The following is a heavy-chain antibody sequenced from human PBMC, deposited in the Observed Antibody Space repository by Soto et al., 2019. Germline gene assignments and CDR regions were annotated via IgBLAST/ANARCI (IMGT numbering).Heavy chain of an antibody. CDR2: ISGSGGST. CDR3: AKDRVTIFGVVSPFDY. V-gene: IGHV3-23*01. CDR1: GFTFSSYA. J-gene: IGHJ4*02. D-gene: IGHD3-3*01. Sequence: GGSLRLSCAASGFTFSSYAMSWVRQAPGKGLEWVSAISGSGGSTYYADSVKGRFTISRDNSKNTRYLQMKGLGAEDTAVYYCAKDRVTIFGVVSPFDYWGQGTLVTVSS.